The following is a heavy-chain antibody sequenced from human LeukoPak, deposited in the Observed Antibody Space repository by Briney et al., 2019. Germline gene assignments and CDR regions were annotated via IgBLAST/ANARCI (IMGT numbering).Heavy chain of an antibody. V-gene: IGHV4-30-2*01. CDR1: GGSISSGGYY. CDR3: ATAPSGWLDY. J-gene: IGHJ4*02. Sequence: PSQTLPLTCTVSGGSISSGGYYWSWIRQPPGKGLEWIGYIYHSGSTYYNPSLMSRVTISVDRSKNQFSLKLSSVTAADTAVYYCATAPSGWLDYWGQGTLVTVSS. D-gene: IGHD6-19*01. CDR2: IYHSGST.